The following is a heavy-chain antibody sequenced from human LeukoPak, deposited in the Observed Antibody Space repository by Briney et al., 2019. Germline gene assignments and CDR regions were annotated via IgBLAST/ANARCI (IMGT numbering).Heavy chain of an antibody. V-gene: IGHV3-30-3*01. CDR2: TPYDGNNK. CDR3: ARDGNSGYDLTYYYGMGV. CDR1: GFSFSSFA. D-gene: IGHD5-12*01. Sequence: PGGSLRLSCAASGFSFSSFAMHWVRQAPGKGLEWVAVTPYDGNNKYYADSVKGRFTISRDNSKNTLYLQMNSLRAEDTALYYCARDGNSGYDLTYYYGMGVWGQGTTVTVAS. J-gene: IGHJ6*02.